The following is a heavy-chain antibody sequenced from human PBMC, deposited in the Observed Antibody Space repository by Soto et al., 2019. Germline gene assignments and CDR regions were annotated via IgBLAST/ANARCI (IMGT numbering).Heavy chain of an antibody. CDR1: GFTFSSYS. V-gene: IGHV3-48*02. CDR3: ARRYAVAGFHYFDY. CDR2: ISSSSSTI. Sequence: EVQLVESGGGLVQPGGSLRLSCAASGFTFSSYSMNWVRQASGKGLEWVSYISSSSSTIYYADSVKGRFTISRDNAKNSRYLQMNSLRDEDTAVYYCARRYAVAGFHYFDYWGQGTLVTVSS. J-gene: IGHJ4*02. D-gene: IGHD6-19*01.